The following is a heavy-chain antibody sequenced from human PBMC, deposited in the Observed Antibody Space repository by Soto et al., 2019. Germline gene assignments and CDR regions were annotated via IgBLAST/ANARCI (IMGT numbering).Heavy chain of an antibody. J-gene: IGHJ2*01. CDR2: ISYDGSNK. D-gene: IGHD2-21*02. Sequence: QVQLVESGGGVVQPGRSLRLSCAASGFTFSSYAMHWVRQAPGKGLEWVAVISYDGSNKYYADSVKGRFTISRDNSNNTLYLQMNSLRSEDTAVYYCAREDVGSSVTPLVDLWGRGTLVTVSS. CDR1: GFTFSSYA. CDR3: AREDVGSSVTPLVDL. V-gene: IGHV3-30-3*01.